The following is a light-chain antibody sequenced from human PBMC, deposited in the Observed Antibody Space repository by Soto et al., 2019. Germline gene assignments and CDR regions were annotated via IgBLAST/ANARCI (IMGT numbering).Light chain of an antibody. CDR1: SSDVVNFNY. CDR3: TSYTSSGTYV. V-gene: IGLV2-14*01. J-gene: IGLJ1*01. CDR2: EVI. Sequence: QSALTQPASVSGSPGQSITVSCTGTSSDVVNFNYVSWYLQHPGKAPKLMIYEVIHRPSGVSNRFSGSKSGRTASLTISGLQAEDEADYYCTSYTSSGTYVFGTGTKVTVL.